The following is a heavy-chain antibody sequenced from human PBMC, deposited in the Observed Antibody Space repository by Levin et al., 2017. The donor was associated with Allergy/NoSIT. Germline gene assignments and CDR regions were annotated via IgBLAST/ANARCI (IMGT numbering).Heavy chain of an antibody. CDR2: ISGGDNTT. CDR3: AKRTFYTSGCAFDY. V-gene: IGHV3-23*01. CDR1: GFTFETYA. Sequence: LPGGSLRLSCAASGFTFETYAMSWVRQAPGKGLKWVSTISGGDNTTYYAASVKGRFTISRDNSKNTLYLQMNSLTAEDTAVYYCAKRTFYTSGCAFDYWGQGTLVTVSS. J-gene: IGHJ4*02. D-gene: IGHD6-19*01.